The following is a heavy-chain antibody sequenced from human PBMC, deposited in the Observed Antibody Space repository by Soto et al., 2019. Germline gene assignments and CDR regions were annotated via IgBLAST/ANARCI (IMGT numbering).Heavy chain of an antibody. Sequence: QLQLQESGPGLVKPSETLSLTCTVSGGSISSSSYYWGWIRQPPGKGLEWIGSIYYSGSTYYNPSLKSRVTISVDTSKNQFSLKLSSVTAADTAVYYCARQVDTAMESRYNWFDPWGQGTLVTVSS. V-gene: IGHV4-39*01. CDR1: GGSISSSSYY. CDR2: IYYSGST. D-gene: IGHD5-18*01. CDR3: ARQVDTAMESRYNWFDP. J-gene: IGHJ5*02.